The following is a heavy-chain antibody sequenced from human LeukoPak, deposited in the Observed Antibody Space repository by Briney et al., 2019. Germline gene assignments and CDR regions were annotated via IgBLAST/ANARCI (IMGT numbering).Heavy chain of an antibody. Sequence: GGSLRLSCAASGFTFSSYGMHWVRQAPGQGLEWVSGISITGGRTAYAESVKGRFTISRDNAKNYLYLQMNTLRAEDTALYYCARAVSNSGWYGSVDYWGQGTLVTVSS. CDR3: ARAVSNSGWYGSVDY. J-gene: IGHJ4*02. CDR1: GFTFSSYG. D-gene: IGHD6-19*01. CDR2: ISITGGRT. V-gene: IGHV3-20*04.